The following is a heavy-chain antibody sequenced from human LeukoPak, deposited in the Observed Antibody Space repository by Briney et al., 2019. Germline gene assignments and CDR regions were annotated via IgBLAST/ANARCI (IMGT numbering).Heavy chain of an antibody. CDR2: IYHSGST. J-gene: IGHJ4*02. CDR1: GGSISSGSYY. V-gene: IGHV4-39*07. Sequence: SETLSLTCTVSGGSISSGSYYWGWIRQPPGKGLEWIGSIYHSGSTYYNPSLKSRVTISVDTSKNQFSLKLSSVTAADTAVYYCARDPGGLLLWFGEPPDYWGQGTLVTVSS. D-gene: IGHD3-10*01. CDR3: ARDPGGLLLWFGEPPDY.